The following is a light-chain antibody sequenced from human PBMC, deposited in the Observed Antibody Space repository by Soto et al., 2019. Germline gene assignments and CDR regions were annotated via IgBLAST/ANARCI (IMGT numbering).Light chain of an antibody. J-gene: IGKJ2*01. CDR3: TKYGMSPRFT. Sequence: EIVLTQSPGTLSLSPGERATLSCRARQRVSSNYIAWYQQKPGQAPRLLIYGASRGAAGIPDRFSGSGSVTDFTLTISRPENEDFAVYFCTKYGMSPRFTFGKGNKVEIK. CDR2: GAS. V-gene: IGKV3-20*01. CDR1: QRVSSNY.